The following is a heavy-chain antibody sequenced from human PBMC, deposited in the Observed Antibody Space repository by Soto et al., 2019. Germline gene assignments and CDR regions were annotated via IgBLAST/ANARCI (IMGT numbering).Heavy chain of an antibody. Sequence: PGESLKISCNGSGYSFTSYWIGWVRQMPGKGLEWMGIIYPGDSDTRYSPSFQGQVTISADKSISTAYLQWSSLKASDTAMYYCARRRRGDYDSSGYYYIDYWGQGTLVPVSS. CDR2: IYPGDSDT. CDR1: GYSFTSYW. V-gene: IGHV5-51*01. D-gene: IGHD3-22*01. J-gene: IGHJ4*02. CDR3: ARRRRGDYDSSGYYYIDY.